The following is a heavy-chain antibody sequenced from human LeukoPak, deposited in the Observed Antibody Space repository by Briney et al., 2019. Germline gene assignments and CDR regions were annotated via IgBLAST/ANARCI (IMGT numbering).Heavy chain of an antibody. CDR2: ISGSGGST. CDR1: GFTFSSYA. D-gene: IGHD3-22*01. J-gene: IGHJ4*02. CDR3: AKDYLRDYYDSSGYGYFDY. V-gene: IGHV3-23*01. Sequence: GGSLRLSCAASGFTFSSYAMSWVRQGPGKGLEWVSAISGSGGSTYYADSVKGRFTISRDNSKNTLNLQMNSLRAEDAAVYYCAKDYLRDYYDSSGYGYFDYWGQGTLVTVSS.